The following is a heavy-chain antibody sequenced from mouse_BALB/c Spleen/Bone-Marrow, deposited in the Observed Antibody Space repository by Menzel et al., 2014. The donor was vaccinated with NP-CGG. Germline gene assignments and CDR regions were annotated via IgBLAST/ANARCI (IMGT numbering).Heavy chain of an antibody. CDR3: ARPYYGNYDAMDY. CDR1: GYTFTSYV. Sequence: EVKLMESGPELVKPGASVKMSCEASGYTFTSYVMHWVKQKPGQGLEWIGYINPYNDGTKYNEKFKGKATLTSDKSSSTAYMEVSSLTSEDSAVYYCARPYYGNYDAMDYWGQGTSVTVSS. J-gene: IGHJ4*01. V-gene: IGHV1-14*01. D-gene: IGHD2-10*01. CDR2: INPYNDGT.